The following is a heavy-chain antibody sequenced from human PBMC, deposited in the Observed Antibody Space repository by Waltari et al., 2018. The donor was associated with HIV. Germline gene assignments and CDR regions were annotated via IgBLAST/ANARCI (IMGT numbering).Heavy chain of an antibody. CDR1: GFTFSHYG. J-gene: IGHJ4*02. CDR2: IYYDGSHK. D-gene: IGHD2-2*01. Sequence: QVQLVESGGGVVQPGRSLRLSCATSGFTFSHYGMHWVRQAPGKGLEWVAVIYYDGSHKFYADSVKGRFTISRANSKNTLYLQMNSLRGQDTAIYYCAKDSGWGDEMKTAAAWGQGTLVTVSS. V-gene: IGHV3-30*18. CDR3: AKDSGWGDEMKTAAA.